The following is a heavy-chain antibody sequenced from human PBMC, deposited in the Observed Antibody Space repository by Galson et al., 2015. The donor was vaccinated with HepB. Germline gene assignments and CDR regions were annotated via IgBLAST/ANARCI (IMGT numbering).Heavy chain of an antibody. CDR3: ARALPGTGWNYIDV. D-gene: IGHD6-19*01. V-gene: IGHV3-13*01. CDR1: GFTFSCYD. CDR2: INTVGDT. J-gene: IGHJ6*03. Sequence: SLRLSCAASGFTFSCYDMHWVRPGTGKGLEWVSAINTVGDTFYEDSVKGRFTISRENAKNSLYLHMSSLTAGDTAIFYCARALPGTGWNYIDVWGKGTTVIVSS.